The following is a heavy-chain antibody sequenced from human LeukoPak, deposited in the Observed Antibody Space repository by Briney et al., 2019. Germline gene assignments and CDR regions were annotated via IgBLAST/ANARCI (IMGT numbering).Heavy chain of an antibody. Sequence: PGGSLRLSCAASGFTFSSYSMNWVRQAPGKGLEWVSYISSSSSTIYYADSVKGRFTISRDNAKNSLYLQMNSLRAEDTAVYYCARDWVTAYCGGDCWPAVDYWGQGTLVTVSS. J-gene: IGHJ4*02. V-gene: IGHV3-48*01. CDR1: GFTFSSYS. CDR3: ARDWVTAYCGGDCWPAVDY. D-gene: IGHD2-21*02. CDR2: ISSSSSTI.